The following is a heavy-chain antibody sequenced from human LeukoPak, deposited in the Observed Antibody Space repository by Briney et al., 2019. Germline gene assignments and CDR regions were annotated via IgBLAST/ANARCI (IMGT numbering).Heavy chain of an antibody. Sequence: GGSLRLSCAASGFTFGTYGMSWVRQAPEKGLEWVSGISGSGDSTYYADSVEGRFTISRDNSRNTLYLRMNSLRAEDTAVYYCAKYDSSGYYWYFDLWGRGTLVTVSS. D-gene: IGHD3-22*01. J-gene: IGHJ2*01. CDR3: AKYDSSGYYWYFDL. CDR1: GFTFGTYG. CDR2: ISGSGDST. V-gene: IGHV3-23*01.